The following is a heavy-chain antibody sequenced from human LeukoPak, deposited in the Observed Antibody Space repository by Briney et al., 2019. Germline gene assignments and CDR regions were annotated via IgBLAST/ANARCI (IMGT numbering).Heavy chain of an antibody. Sequence: PGGSLRLSCAASGFTFSSYAMSWVRQAPGKGLEWVSVISGSGGTTFYTDSVKGRFTISRDNSKNTMYLQMNSLRAEDTAIYYCATTNITATGTELDYWGQGTLVTVSS. J-gene: IGHJ4*02. V-gene: IGHV3-23*01. CDR2: ISGSGGTT. CDR3: ATTNITATGTELDY. D-gene: IGHD6-13*01. CDR1: GFTFSSYA.